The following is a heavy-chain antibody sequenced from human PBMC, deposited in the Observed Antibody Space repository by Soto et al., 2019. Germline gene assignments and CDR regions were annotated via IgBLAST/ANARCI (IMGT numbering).Heavy chain of an antibody. D-gene: IGHD6-19*01. J-gene: IGHJ4*02. Sequence: GESLKISCKGSGYSFTSYWISWVRQMPGKGLEWMGRIDPSDSYTNYSPSFQGHVTISADKSISTAYLQLNSLTADDTAVYYCAREGLVAGSQDFWGPGTLVTVSS. CDR1: GYSFTSYW. CDR3: AREGLVAGSQDF. V-gene: IGHV5-10-1*01. CDR2: IDPSDSYT.